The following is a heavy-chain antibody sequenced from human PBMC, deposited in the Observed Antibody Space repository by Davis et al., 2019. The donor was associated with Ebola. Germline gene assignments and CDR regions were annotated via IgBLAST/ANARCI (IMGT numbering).Heavy chain of an antibody. D-gene: IGHD2-15*01. J-gene: IGHJ4*02. V-gene: IGHV1-18*01. CDR1: AYTSITYS. CDR3: ARGGCSGGSCYSADY. CDR2: ISAYNGNT. Sequence: ASVKVSCKASAYTSITYSIRWVRQAPGHGLEWMGWISAYNGNTTYAQKLQGRVTMTTDTSTSTAYMELRSLRSDDTALYYCARGGCSGGSCYSADYWGQGTLVTASS.